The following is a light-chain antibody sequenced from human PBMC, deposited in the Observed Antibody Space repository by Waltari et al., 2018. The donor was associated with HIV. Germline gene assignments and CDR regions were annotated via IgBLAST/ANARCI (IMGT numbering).Light chain of an antibody. Sequence: DIAMTQSPLSLPVTPGEPASISCRSSQSLLHSNGYNYLDWYLQKPGQSPQLLIYLGSNRASGVSDRFSGSGSGTEFTLTISGLQSEDFAVYYCQQYSNWLTYTFGQGTKLEIK. CDR1: QSLLHSNGYNY. J-gene: IGKJ2*01. CDR3: QQYSNWLTYT. V-gene: IGKV2-28*01. CDR2: LGS.